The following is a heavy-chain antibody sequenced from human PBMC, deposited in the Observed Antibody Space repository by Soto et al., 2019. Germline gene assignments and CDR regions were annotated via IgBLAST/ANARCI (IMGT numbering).Heavy chain of an antibody. V-gene: IGHV1-69*01. Sequence: QVQLVQSGAEVKKPGSSVKVSCKVSGGPFSDYAVSWVRQAPGQGLEWMGGIIPMFGTANYAQKFQGRVTITANESTTTAYMELSSLRSEATAVYYCARDLDYYGSSNHYNRIDYWGQGPLVTASS. CDR3: ARDLDYYGSSNHYNRIDY. CDR2: IIPMFGTA. D-gene: IGHD3-10*01. CDR1: GGPFSDYA. J-gene: IGHJ4*02.